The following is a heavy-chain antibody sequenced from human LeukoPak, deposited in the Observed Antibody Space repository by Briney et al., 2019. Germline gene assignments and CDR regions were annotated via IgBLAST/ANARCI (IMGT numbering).Heavy chain of an antibody. CDR3: ARDFSPFIAVAGTALDY. D-gene: IGHD6-19*01. CDR1: GFTFSGSA. Sequence: PPGGSLRLSCAASGFTFSGSAMHWVRQASGKGLEWVANIKQDGSEKYYVDSVKGRFTISRDNAKNSLYLQMNSLRAEDTAVYYCARDFSPFIAVAGTALDYWGQGTLVTVSS. CDR2: IKQDGSEK. V-gene: IGHV3-7*04. J-gene: IGHJ4*02.